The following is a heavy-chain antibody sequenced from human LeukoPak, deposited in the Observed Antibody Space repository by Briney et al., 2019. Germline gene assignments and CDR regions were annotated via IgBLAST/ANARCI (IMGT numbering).Heavy chain of an antibody. CDR1: GYTFTGYY. V-gene: IGHV1-2*02. CDR3: ARDRGGITFGGVIAQPDY. Sequence: ASVKVSCKASGYTFTGYYMHWVRQAPGQGLEWMGWINPNSGGTNYAQKFQGRVTMTRDTSISTAYMELSRLRSDDTAVYYCARDRGGITFGGVIAQPDYWGQGTLVTVSS. D-gene: IGHD3-16*02. CDR2: INPNSGGT. J-gene: IGHJ4*02.